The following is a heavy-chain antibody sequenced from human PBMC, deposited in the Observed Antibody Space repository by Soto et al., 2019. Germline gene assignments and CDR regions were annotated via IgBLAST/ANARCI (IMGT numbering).Heavy chain of an antibody. D-gene: IGHD3-16*01. CDR3: ARTTAFVSGTYPPAHFDY. CDR2: INHSGST. Sequence: QVQLQQWGAGLLKPSATLFLTCAVYGGSFSGYYWSWIRQSPGKGLEWIGEINHSGSTNYTPSLKSRVTISVDTSKNQVSLKLGSVTAADTAVYYCARTTAFVSGTYPPAHFDYWGQGTRVTVSS. J-gene: IGHJ4*02. CDR1: GGSFSGYY. V-gene: IGHV4-34*01.